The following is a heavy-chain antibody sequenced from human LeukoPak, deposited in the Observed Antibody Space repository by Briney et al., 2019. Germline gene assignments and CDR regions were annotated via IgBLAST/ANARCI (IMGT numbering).Heavy chain of an antibody. CDR2: IFSGGST. V-gene: IGHV3-66*01. CDR1: GFTVGTHF. Sequence: SGGSLRLSCAASGFTVGTHFVSWVRQAPGGGLEWVSIIFSGGSTYYADSVKGRFTISRDNSRNTAYLQMTSLRAEDTAVYYCARGDFDHWGQGTLVTVSS. CDR3: ARGDFDH. J-gene: IGHJ4*02.